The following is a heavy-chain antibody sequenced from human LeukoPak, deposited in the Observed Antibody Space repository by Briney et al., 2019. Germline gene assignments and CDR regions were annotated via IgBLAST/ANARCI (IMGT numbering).Heavy chain of an antibody. CDR2: INSINGDGSST. V-gene: IGHV3-74*01. Sequence: PGGSLRLSCAASGFTFTDYWMHWVRQAPGKGLVWVSRINSINGDGSSTSYVDSVKGRFTISRDNAKNTLYLQMNSLRAEDTAVYYCARGKDRVLQDAFDIWGQGTMVTVSS. CDR1: GFTFTDYW. D-gene: IGHD3-10*01. J-gene: IGHJ3*02. CDR3: ARGKDRVLQDAFDI.